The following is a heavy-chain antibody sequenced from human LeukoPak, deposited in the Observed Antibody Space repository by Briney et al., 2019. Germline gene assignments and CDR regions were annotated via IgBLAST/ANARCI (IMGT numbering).Heavy chain of an antibody. J-gene: IGHJ6*03. CDR2: ISSSGSTI. Sequence: GGSLRLSCAASGFTFSDYYMSWIRQAPGKGLEWVSYISSSGSTIYYAGSVKGRFTISRDNAKNSLYLQMNSLRAEDTAVYYCARDGIFEVAYGYYYYYYMDVWGKGTTVTVSS. CDR3: ARDGIFEVAYGYYYYYYMDV. V-gene: IGHV3-11*01. D-gene: IGHD3-3*02. CDR1: GFTFSDYY.